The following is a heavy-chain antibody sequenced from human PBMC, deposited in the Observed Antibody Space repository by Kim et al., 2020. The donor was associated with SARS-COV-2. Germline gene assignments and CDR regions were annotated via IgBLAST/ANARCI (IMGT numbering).Heavy chain of an antibody. D-gene: IGHD3-9*01. Sequence: SVKVSCKASGGTFSSYAISWVRQAPGQGLEWMGGIIPIFGTANYAQKFQGRVTITADKSTSTAYMELSSLRSEDTAVYYCARSYYDILTGYYNVPDYWGQGTLVTVSS. V-gene: IGHV1-69*06. CDR1: GGTFSSYA. CDR2: IIPIFGTA. CDR3: ARSYYDILTGYYNVPDY. J-gene: IGHJ4*02.